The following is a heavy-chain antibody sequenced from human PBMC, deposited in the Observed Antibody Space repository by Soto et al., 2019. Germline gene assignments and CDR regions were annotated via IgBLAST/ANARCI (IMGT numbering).Heavy chain of an antibody. CDR2: IYPGDSDT. Sequence: RGESLKISCKVSGYRFTTYWIEWVRQVPGKGLEWMGIIYPGDSDTRYNPSFQGQVTISADQSTSTAYLQWSSLKASDSAIYFCARRGYSYGYDYWGQGTLVTVSS. CDR3: ARRGYSYGYDY. V-gene: IGHV5-51*01. CDR1: GYRFTTYW. J-gene: IGHJ4*02. D-gene: IGHD5-18*01.